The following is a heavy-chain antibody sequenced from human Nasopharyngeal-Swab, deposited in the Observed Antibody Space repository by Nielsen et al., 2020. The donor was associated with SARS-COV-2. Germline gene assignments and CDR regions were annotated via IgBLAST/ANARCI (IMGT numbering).Heavy chain of an antibody. Sequence: GESLKISCAASGFIFGRYAMSWVRQAPGKGLEWVSRVYSGGSGTRYADSVRGRFTISRDDSKNTVYLQMNGLRAEDTALYYCAKGFGPYVTAADYWGQGTLVTVSS. V-gene: IGHV3-23*03. CDR2: VYSGGSGT. CDR1: GFIFGRYA. J-gene: IGHJ4*02. CDR3: AKGFGPYVTAADY. D-gene: IGHD2-21*02.